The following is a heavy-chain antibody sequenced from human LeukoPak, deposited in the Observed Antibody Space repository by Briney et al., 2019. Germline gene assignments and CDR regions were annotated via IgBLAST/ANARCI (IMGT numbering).Heavy chain of an antibody. CDR3: ARNYYGSSGYYYAFDY. CDR1: GFIFSSFR. D-gene: IGHD3-22*01. CDR2: ISSSGSLI. Sequence: GGSLRLSCAASGFIFSSFRMNWVRQAPGKGLECVSSISSSGSLIYYADSMKGRFTVSRDNAKNSLFLELNSLRDEHTAVYYCARNYYGSSGYYYAFDYWGQGTPVTVSS. J-gene: IGHJ4*02. V-gene: IGHV3-21*01.